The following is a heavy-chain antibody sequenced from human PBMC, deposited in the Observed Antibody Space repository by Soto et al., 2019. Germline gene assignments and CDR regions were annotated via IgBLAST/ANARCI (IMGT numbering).Heavy chain of an antibody. V-gene: IGHV3-30-3*01. D-gene: IGHD3-10*01. J-gene: IGHJ4*02. CDR2: ILHDGNNK. Sequence: QVQLVESGGGVVQPGRSLGLSCAASGFTFSNYIMHWVRQAPGKGLEWVAFILHDGNNKYYADSVKGRFTISRDNSKNTLYMQMSSLRTEDTAMYYCARDDEDGSYCDLGYWGQGTLVTVSS. CDR1: GFTFSNYI. CDR3: ARDDEDGSYCDLGY.